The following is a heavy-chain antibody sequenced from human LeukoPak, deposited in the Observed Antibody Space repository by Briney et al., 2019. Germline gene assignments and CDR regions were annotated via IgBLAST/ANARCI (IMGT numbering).Heavy chain of an antibody. CDR2: IDQPGTT. J-gene: IGHJ4*02. Sequence: SETLSLTCVVNGGSFSGYFWSWIRQPAAKGREWIGEIDQPGTTNYNPSLKSRVAISIDTAKKQFSLTLHSITPADTAVYYCARVPHYYFGYGYFDTWGQGTRVTVSS. V-gene: IGHV4-34*01. D-gene: IGHD3/OR15-3a*01. CDR3: ARVPHYYFGYGYFDT. CDR1: GGSFSGYF.